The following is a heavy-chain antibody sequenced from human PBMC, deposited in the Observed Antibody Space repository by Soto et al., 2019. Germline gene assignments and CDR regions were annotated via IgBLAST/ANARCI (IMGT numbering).Heavy chain of an antibody. V-gene: IGHV3-13*01. CDR2: IGTAGNT. CDR3: ARAALASYHNIDY. J-gene: IGHJ4*02. D-gene: IGHD3-10*01. Sequence: EVQLVESGGGLVQPGGSLRLSCAASGFTFSSYDMHWVRQPTGKGLEWVSGIGTAGNTYYTDSVKGRFSISREDAKNSFFLHMNSLRVGDTAVYYCARAALASYHNIDYWGQGTLVTVSS. CDR1: GFTFSSYD.